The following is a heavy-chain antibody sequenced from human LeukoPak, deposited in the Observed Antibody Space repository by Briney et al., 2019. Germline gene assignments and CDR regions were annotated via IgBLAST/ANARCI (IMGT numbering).Heavy chain of an antibody. CDR3: ASLDRQRNYWYFDL. Sequence: GGSLRLSCGASGFSFSTYSMNWVRQAPGKGLEWVSSISSGSTSMYCADSVKGRFTISRDNTRNSLYLQMDSLRAEDTAVYYCASLDRQRNYWYFDLWGRGTLVTVSS. V-gene: IGHV3-21*01. D-gene: IGHD1-1*01. CDR2: ISSGSTSM. J-gene: IGHJ2*01. CDR1: GFSFSTYS.